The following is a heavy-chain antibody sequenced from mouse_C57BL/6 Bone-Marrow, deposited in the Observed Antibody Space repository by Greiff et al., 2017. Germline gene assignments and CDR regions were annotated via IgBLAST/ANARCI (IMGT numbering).Heavy chain of an antibody. CDR1: GFTFSSYA. J-gene: IGHJ4*01. V-gene: IGHV5-4*01. D-gene: IGHD1-1*01. CDR3: ARDNPLITTVVATPYAMDS. Sequence: DVKLVESGGGLVQPGGSLKLSCPVSGFTFSSYAMSWVRPTPEKRLEWVATISDGGSYTYTPDNVKGRFTISSDNTKNNLYLQMSHLKSEDTAMYYCARDNPLITTVVATPYAMDSWGQGTSDPVS. CDR2: ISDGGSYT.